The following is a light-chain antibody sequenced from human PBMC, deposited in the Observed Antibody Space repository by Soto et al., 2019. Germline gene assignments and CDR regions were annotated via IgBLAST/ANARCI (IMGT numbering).Light chain of an antibody. J-gene: IGKJ1*01. CDR2: AAA. CDR1: QGISSW. V-gene: IGKV1-12*01. CDR3: QQANSFPWT. Sequence: DIQMTQSPSSVSASVGDRVTITCRASQGISSWLAWYQQKPGKAPKLLIYAAASLQSGVPSRFSGSGPGTDLPLTTSSLQPEDFDTYHCQQANSFPWTFGQGTKVEIK.